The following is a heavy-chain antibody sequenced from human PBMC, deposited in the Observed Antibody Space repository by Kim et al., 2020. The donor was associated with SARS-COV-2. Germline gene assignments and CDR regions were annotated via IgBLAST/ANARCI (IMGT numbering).Heavy chain of an antibody. CDR1: GGSISSGGYY. Sequence: SETLSLTCTVSGGSISSGGYYWSWIRQHPGKGLEWIGYIYYSGSTYYNPSLKSRVTISVDTSKNQFSLKLSSVTAADTAVYYCASWGLTYYYGSGSYEFLDYWGQGTLVTVSS. CDR2: IYYSGST. CDR3: ASWGLTYYYGSGSYEFLDY. D-gene: IGHD3-10*01. V-gene: IGHV4-31*03. J-gene: IGHJ4*02.